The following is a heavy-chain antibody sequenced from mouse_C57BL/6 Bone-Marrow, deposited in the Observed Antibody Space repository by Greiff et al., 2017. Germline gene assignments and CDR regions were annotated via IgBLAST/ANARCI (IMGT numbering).Heavy chain of an antibody. J-gene: IGHJ2*01. CDR2: INYDGSST. D-gene: IGHD2-14*01. CDR1: GFTFTAYY. CDR3: AREGTTGYYFDY. V-gene: IGHV5-16*01. Sequence: DVKLVESEGGLVQPGSSMKLSCTVSGFTFTAYYFAWVRHVPEKGLEWVVIINYDGSSTYSLDPLTTRIIISRDNAKNILYLQMSSLKSKDTATDYCAREGTTGYYFDYWGQGTTLTVSS.